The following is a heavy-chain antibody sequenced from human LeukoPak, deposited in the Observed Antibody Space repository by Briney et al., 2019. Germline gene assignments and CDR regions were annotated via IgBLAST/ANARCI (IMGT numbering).Heavy chain of an antibody. CDR3: ARSSRYSSGWYGRRGYFDY. J-gene: IGHJ4*02. Sequence: GGSLRLSCAASGFTVSSNYMSWVRQAPGKGLEWVSVIYSGGSTYYADSVKGRFTISRDNSKNTLYLQMNSMRAEDTAVYYCARSSRYSSGWYGRRGYFDYWGQGTLVTVSS. V-gene: IGHV3-66*01. D-gene: IGHD6-19*01. CDR1: GFTVSSNY. CDR2: IYSGGST.